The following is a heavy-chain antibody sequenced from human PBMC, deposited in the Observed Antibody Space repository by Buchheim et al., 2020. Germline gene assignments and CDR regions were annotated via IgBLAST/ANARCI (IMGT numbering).Heavy chain of an antibody. J-gene: IGHJ6*02. V-gene: IGHV4-30-2*01. D-gene: IGHD4-23*01. Sequence: QVQLQESGSGLVKPSQTLSLTCAVSGGSISSGGYSWSWIRQPPGKGLEWIGYIYHSGSTYYNPSLKSRVTISVDRSKNQFSLKLSSVTAADTAVYYCARENSPGGMDVWGQGTT. CDR2: IYHSGST. CDR1: GGSISSGGYS. CDR3: ARENSPGGMDV.